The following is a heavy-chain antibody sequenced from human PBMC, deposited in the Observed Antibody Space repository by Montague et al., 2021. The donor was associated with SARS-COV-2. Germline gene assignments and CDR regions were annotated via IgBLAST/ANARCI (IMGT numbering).Heavy chain of an antibody. CDR3: ARTSASSDY. J-gene: IGHJ4*02. D-gene: IGHD1-26*01. V-gene: IGHV6-1*01. CDR2: SCHRFEWNN. Sequence: GGSCHRFEWNNDYAVSVKSRITINPDTSKNQISLQLNSVTPGDTAVYYCARTSASSDYWGQGTLVTVSS.